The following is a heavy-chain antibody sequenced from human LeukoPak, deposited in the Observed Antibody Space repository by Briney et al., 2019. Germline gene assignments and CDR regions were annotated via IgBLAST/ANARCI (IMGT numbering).Heavy chain of an antibody. V-gene: IGHV3-53*01. CDR1: GFSFSSCA. Sequence: GGSLRLSCAASGFSFSSCAMSWVRQAPGKGLEWVSVIYSGGSTYYADSVKGRFTISRDNSKNTLYLQMNSLRAEDTAVYHCARDTVTTFRFRDYQHYGMDVWGQGTTVTVSS. CDR3: ARDTVTTFRFRDYQHYGMDV. CDR2: IYSGGST. D-gene: IGHD4-17*01. J-gene: IGHJ6*02.